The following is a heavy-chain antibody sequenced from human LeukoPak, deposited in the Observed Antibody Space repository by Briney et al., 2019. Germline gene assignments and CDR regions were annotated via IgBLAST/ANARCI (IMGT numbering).Heavy chain of an antibody. Sequence: ASVKVSCKASGYTFTGYYMHWVRQAPGQGLEWMGWINPNSGGTNYAQKFQGRVTMTRDTSISTAYMELSRLRSDDTAVYYCASQVAATQTDAFDIWGQGTMVTVSS. CDR3: ASQVAATQTDAFDI. J-gene: IGHJ3*02. D-gene: IGHD2-15*01. CDR1: GYTFTGYY. CDR2: INPNSGGT. V-gene: IGHV1-2*02.